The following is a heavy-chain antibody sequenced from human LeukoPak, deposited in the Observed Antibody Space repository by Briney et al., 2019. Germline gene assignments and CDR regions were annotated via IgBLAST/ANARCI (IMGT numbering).Heavy chain of an antibody. CDR2: IYSGGNT. D-gene: IGHD6-6*01. J-gene: IGHJ4*02. CDR1: GFTVSSNY. V-gene: IGHV3-53*01. Sequence: GGSLRLSCAASGFTVSSNYMSWVRQAPGKGLEWVSVIYSGGNTYYADSVKGRFTISRENSKSTLYLQMSSLRAEDTAVYYCARDQQDSSSSWGQGTLVTVSS. CDR3: ARDQQDSSSS.